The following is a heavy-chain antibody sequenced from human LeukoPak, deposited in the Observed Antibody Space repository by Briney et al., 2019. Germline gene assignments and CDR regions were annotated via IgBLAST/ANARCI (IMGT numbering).Heavy chain of an antibody. CDR1: GYSISSGYY. D-gene: IGHD3-10*01. CDR3: ATVLLWFGEFIPGAFDI. Sequence: PSETLSLTCAVSGYSISSGYYWGWIRPPPGKGPEWIGSIYHSGSTYYNPSLKSRVTISVDTSKYQFSLKLSSVTAADTAVYYCATVLLWFGEFIPGAFDIWGQGTMVTVSS. CDR2: IYHSGST. J-gene: IGHJ3*02. V-gene: IGHV4-38-2*01.